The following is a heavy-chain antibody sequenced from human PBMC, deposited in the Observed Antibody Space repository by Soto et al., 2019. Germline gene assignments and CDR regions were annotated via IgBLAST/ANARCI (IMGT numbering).Heavy chain of an antibody. CDR2: INPNSGGT. J-gene: IGHJ6*02. D-gene: IGHD2-8*01. CDR1: GYTFTGYY. V-gene: IGHV1-2*02. CDR3: AAGGVYAIPDYYYYYGMDV. Sequence: ASVKVSCKXSGYTFTGYYMHWVRQAPGQGLEWMGWINPNSGGTNYAQKFQGRVTMTRDTSIGTAYMELSRLRSDDTAVYYCAAGGVYAIPDYYYYYGMDVWGQGTTVTVSS.